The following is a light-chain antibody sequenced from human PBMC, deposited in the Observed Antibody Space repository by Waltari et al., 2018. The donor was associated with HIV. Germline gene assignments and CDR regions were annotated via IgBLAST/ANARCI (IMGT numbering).Light chain of an antibody. Sequence: PGERATLSCRASQSVSSYLAWYQQKPGQAPRLLIYDASNRATGIPARFSGSGSGTDFTLTISSLEPEDFAIYFCQQRSNWPPWTFGQGTKVEIK. J-gene: IGKJ1*01. V-gene: IGKV3-11*01. CDR2: DAS. CDR1: QSVSSY. CDR3: QQRSNWPPWT.